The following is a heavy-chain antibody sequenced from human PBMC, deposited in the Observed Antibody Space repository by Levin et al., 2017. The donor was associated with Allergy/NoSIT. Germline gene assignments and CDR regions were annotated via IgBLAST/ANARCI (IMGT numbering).Heavy chain of an antibody. J-gene: IGHJ3*02. D-gene: IGHD3-22*01. V-gene: IGHV1-46*01. CDR2: INPSGGST. Sequence: ASVKVSCKASGYTFTSYYMHWVRQAPGQGLEWMGIINPSGGSTSYAQKFQGRVIMTRDTSTSTVYMELSSLRSEDTAVYYCARDRGDSSGYQDPVNPHSDAFDIWGQGTMVTVSS. CDR3: ARDRGDSSGYQDPVNPHSDAFDI. CDR1: GYTFTSYY.